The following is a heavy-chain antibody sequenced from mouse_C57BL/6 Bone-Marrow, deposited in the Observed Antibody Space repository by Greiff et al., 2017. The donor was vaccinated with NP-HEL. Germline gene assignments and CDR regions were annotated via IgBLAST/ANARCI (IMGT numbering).Heavy chain of an antibody. CDR2: IDPSDSYT. CDR1: GYTFTSYW. D-gene: IGHD2-4*01. CDR3: ARYYDYDDAMDY. J-gene: IGHJ4*01. Sequence: VQLQQPGAELVKPGASVKLSCKASGYTFTSYWMPWVKQRPGQGLEWIGEIDPSDSYTNYNQKFKGKATLTVDTSSSTAYMQLSSLTSEDSAVYYCARYYDYDDAMDYWGQGTSVTVSS. V-gene: IGHV1-50*01.